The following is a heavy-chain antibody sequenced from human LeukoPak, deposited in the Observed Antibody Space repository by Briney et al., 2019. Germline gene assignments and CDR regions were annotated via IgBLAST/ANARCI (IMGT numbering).Heavy chain of an antibody. V-gene: IGHV4-38-2*02. D-gene: IGHD2-2*01. CDR2: IYHSGST. CDR3: AGISVPEDDYYYMDV. CDR1: GYSISSGYY. J-gene: IGHJ6*03. Sequence: SETLSLTCTVSGYSISSGYYWGWIRQPPGKGLEWIGSIYHSGSTYYNPSPKSRVTITVDTSKNQFSLKLSSVTAADTAVYYCAGISVPEDDYYYMDVWGKGTTVTVSS.